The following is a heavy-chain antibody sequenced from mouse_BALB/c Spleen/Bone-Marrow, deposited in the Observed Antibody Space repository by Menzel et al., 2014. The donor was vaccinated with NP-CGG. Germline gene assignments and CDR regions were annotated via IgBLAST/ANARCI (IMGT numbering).Heavy chain of an antibody. CDR2: IYPSDSYT. CDR3: TRVRGYGSRAWFAY. D-gene: IGHD1-1*01. J-gene: IGHJ3*01. Sequence: VQLQQSGAELVRPGASVKLSCKASGYTFXSYWINWVKRRPGQGLEWIGNIYPSDSYTNYNQKFKDKATLTVDKSSSTAYMQLSSPTSEDSAVYYCTRVRGYGSRAWFAYWGQGTLVTVSA. V-gene: IGHV1-69*02. CDR1: GYTFXSYW.